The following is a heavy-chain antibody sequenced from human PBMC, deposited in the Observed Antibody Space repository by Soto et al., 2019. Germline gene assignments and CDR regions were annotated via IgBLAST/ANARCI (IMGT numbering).Heavy chain of an antibody. J-gene: IGHJ6*02. D-gene: IGHD4-4*01. V-gene: IGHV1-3*01. CDR2: INAGNGNT. CDR1: GYTFTSYA. CDR3: ARDLGVNRQVTYYYYGMDV. Sequence: ASVKVSCKASGYTFTSYAMHWVRQAPGQRLEWMGWINAGNGNTKYSQKFQGRVTITADESTSTAYMELSSLRSEDTAVYYCARDLGVNRQVTYYYYGMDVWGQGTTVTVSS.